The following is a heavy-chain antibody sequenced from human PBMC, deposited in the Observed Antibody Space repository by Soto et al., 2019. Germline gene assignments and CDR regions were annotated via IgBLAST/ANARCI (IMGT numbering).Heavy chain of an antibody. CDR2: ISAHNGIT. CDR3: ARVYGYGYGHFDF. CDR1: GYIFTKHG. J-gene: IGHJ4*02. Sequence: QVQLVQSGAELKEPGASVKVSCKASGYIFTKHGISWVLQAPGQGLEWMGWISAHNGITNYAQNLQDRITVTTDTSSSTAYMELRSLRPEDTAIYYCARVYGYGYGHFDFWGQGSLVTVSS. V-gene: IGHV1-18*01. D-gene: IGHD5-18*01.